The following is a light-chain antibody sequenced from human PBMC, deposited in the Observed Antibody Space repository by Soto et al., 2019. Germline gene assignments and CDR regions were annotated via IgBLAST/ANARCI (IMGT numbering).Light chain of an antibody. CDR3: LQYNTYSRT. V-gene: IGKV1-5*03. Sequence: DIQMTQFPSTLSASVGDRVTITCRASQSISSWLAWYQQKPEKAPKLLIFKASTLECGVPSRFSGSGSGTEFTLTISSLQPDDLATYYCLQYNTYSRTFGQGTKLEIK. CDR1: QSISSW. J-gene: IGKJ2*01. CDR2: KAS.